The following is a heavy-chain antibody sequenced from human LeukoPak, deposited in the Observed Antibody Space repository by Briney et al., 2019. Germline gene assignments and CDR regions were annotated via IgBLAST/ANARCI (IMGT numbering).Heavy chain of an antibody. V-gene: IGHV4-34*01. D-gene: IGHD2-2*01. CDR2: INHSGST. J-gene: IGHJ4*02. CDR3: ARAGAFSPRGYCSSTSCYAFDY. CDR1: GGSFNGYY. Sequence: SETLSLTCAVYGGSFNGYYWSWIRQPPGKGLEWIGEINHSGSTNYNPSLKSRVTISVDTSKNQFSLKLSSVTAADTAVYYCARAGAFSPRGYCSSTSCYAFDYWGQGTLVTVSS.